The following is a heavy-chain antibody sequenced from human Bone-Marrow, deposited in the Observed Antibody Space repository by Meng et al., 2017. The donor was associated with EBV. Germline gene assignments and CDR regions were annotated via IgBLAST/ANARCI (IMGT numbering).Heavy chain of an antibody. CDR2: IIPLFGTT. D-gene: IGHD2-15*01. V-gene: IGHV1-69*01. J-gene: IGHJ5*02. Sequence: QVQLVTSGAEVRKLGSSVKVPCKASGDTFSSYTFTWVRQAPGQGLEWMGGIIPLFGTTDYAQNFQGRVTITADEVTSTVYMELASLRSDDTAVYFCARGDVVVEAATPPDRWGQGTLVTVPS. CDR3: ARGDVVVEAATPPDR. CDR1: GDTFSSYT.